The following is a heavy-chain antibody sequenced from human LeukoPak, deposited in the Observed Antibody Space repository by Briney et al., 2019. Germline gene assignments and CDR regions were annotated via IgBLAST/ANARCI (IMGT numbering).Heavy chain of an antibody. CDR2: IYTSGST. CDR3: ARDFLSSKWYYFDY. J-gene: IGHJ4*02. D-gene: IGHD6-13*01. V-gene: IGHV4-4*07. CDR1: GGSISSYY. Sequence: SETLSLTCTVSGGSISSYYWSWIRQPPGKGLEWIGRIYTSGSTNYNPSLKSRVTMSVDTSKNQFSLKLSSVTAADTAVYYCARDFLSSKWYYFDYWGQGTLVTVSS.